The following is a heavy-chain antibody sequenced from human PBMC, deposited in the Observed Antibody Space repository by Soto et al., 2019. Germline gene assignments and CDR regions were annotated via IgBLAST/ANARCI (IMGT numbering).Heavy chain of an antibody. CDR3: ARSKGDYVDY. CDR1: GDSISSYY. Sequence: SETLSLTCTVSGDSISSYYWSWIRQPPGKGLEWIGYIYYSGSTNYNPSLKSRVTISVDTSKNQFSLKLSSVTAADTAVYYCARSKGDYVDYWSQGTLVTVSS. CDR2: IYYSGST. J-gene: IGHJ4*02. V-gene: IGHV4-59*01.